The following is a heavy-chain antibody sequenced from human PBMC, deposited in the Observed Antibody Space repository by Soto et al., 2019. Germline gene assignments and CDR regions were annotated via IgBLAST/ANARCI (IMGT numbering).Heavy chain of an antibody. CDR3: ARDSPLITMVRGVIQDYYYYYGMDV. J-gene: IGHJ6*02. D-gene: IGHD3-10*01. V-gene: IGHV4-4*07. Sequence: TSETLSLTCTVSGGSISSYYWSWIRQPAGKGLEWIGRIYTSGSTNYNPSLKSRVTMSVDTSKNQFSLKLSSVTAADTAVYYCARDSPLITMVRGVIQDYYYYYGMDVWGQGTTVTVSS. CDR2: IYTSGST. CDR1: GGSISSYY.